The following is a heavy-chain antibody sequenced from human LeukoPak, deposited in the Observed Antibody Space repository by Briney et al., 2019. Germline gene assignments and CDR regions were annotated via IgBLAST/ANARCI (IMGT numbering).Heavy chain of an antibody. Sequence: SETLSLTCTVSGGSLSPYYWSWIRQSPGKGLEWIGYISYSGSTNSHPSLKSRVTISVDMSKPQFYLELSSVTAADTAVYYCAKLKYYYDSSGYYDYWGQGTLVTVSS. D-gene: IGHD3-22*01. J-gene: IGHJ4*02. CDR1: GGSLSPYY. CDR3: AKLKYYYDSSGYYDY. CDR2: ISYSGST. V-gene: IGHV4-59*01.